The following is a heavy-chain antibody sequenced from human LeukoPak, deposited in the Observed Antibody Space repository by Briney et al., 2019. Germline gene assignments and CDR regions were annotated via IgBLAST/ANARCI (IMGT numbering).Heavy chain of an antibody. CDR3: ARAPSRSGSYYPYFDY. CDR2: IYYSGST. Sequence: SETLSLTCTVSGGSISSGDYYWRWIRQPPGKGLEWIVYIYYSGSTYYNPSLKSRVTISVDTSKNQFSLKLSSVTAADTAVYYCARAPSRSGSYYPYFDYWGQGTLVTVSS. D-gene: IGHD3-10*01. CDR1: GGSISSGDYY. J-gene: IGHJ4*02. V-gene: IGHV4-30-4*01.